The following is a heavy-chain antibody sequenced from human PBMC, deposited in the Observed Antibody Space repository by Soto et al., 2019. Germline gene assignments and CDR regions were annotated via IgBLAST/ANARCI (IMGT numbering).Heavy chain of an antibody. Sequence: PSETLSLTCTVSGGSISSGGYYWSWIRQHPGKGLEWIGYIYYSGSTYYNPSLKSRVTISVDTSKNQFSLKLSSVTAADTAVYYCARARGIRGVKVDYWGQGTLVTVSS. V-gene: IGHV4-31*03. CDR2: IYYSGST. J-gene: IGHJ4*02. CDR1: GGSISSGGYY. D-gene: IGHD3-10*01. CDR3: ARARGIRGVKVDY.